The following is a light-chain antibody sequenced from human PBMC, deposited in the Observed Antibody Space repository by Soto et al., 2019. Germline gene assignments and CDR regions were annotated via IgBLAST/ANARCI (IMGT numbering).Light chain of an antibody. CDR2: DAS. CDR1: QDISNY. V-gene: IGKV1-33*01. Sequence: DIQMTQSPSSLSASVGDRVTITCQASQDISNYLNWYQQKPGKAPKLLIYDASNLETGVPSRFSGSGSRTDFTFTISILQPEDIATYYCQQYDNLPPFTFGPGTKVDIK. CDR3: QQYDNLPPFT. J-gene: IGKJ3*01.